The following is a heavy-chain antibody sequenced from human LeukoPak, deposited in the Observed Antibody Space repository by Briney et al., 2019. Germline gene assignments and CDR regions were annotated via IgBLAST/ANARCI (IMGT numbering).Heavy chain of an antibody. J-gene: IGHJ4*02. CDR2: INHSGST. D-gene: IGHD3-10*01. V-gene: IGHV4-34*01. Sequence: SETLSLTCAVYGGSSSGYYWSWIRQPPGKGLEWIGEINHSGSTNYNPSLKSRVTISVDTSKNQFSLKLSSVTAADTAVYYCARAPMVRGARFDYWGQGTLVTVSS. CDR1: GGSSSGYY. CDR3: ARAPMVRGARFDY.